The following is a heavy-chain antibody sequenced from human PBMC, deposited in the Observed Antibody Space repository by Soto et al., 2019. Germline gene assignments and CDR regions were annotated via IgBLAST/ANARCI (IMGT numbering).Heavy chain of an antibody. Sequence: LRLSCAASGFTFSSYAMSWVRQAPGKGLEWVSAISGSGGSTYYADSVKGRFTISRDNSKNTLYLQMNSLRAEDTAVYYCAKDLSSGYTYYYYYYMDVWGKGTTVTVSS. CDR3: AKDLSSGYTYYYYYYMDV. CDR2: ISGSGGST. J-gene: IGHJ6*03. V-gene: IGHV3-23*01. D-gene: IGHD6-25*01. CDR1: GFTFSSYA.